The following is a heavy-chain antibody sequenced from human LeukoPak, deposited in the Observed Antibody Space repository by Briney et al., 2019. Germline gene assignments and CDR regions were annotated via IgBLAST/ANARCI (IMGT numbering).Heavy chain of an antibody. V-gene: IGHV5-51*01. CDR2: IYPGDSDT. D-gene: IGHD3-22*01. CDR1: GYSFTSYW. Sequence: GESLKISCKGSGYSFTSYWIGWVRQMPGKGLEWTGIIYPGDSDTRYSPSFQGQVTISADKSISTAYLQWSSLKASDTAMYYCARLGYDSSGYYYFDYWGQGTLVTVSS. J-gene: IGHJ4*02. CDR3: ARLGYDSSGYYYFDY.